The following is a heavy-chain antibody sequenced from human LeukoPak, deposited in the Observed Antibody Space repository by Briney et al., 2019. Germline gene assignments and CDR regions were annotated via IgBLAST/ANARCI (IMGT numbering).Heavy chain of an antibody. V-gene: IGHV3-23*01. CDR3: VKERLGGNYGDYAVDY. J-gene: IGHJ4*02. Sequence: GGSLRLSCAASGFTFTSYAMSWVRQAPGKGLEWVSSVSGSGDGTYYADSVKGRFTISRDNSKKTLDLHMDSLRAEDTAVYYCVKERLGGNYGDYAVDYWGQGTMVTVYS. D-gene: IGHD4-17*01. CDR1: GFTFTSYA. CDR2: VSGSGDGT.